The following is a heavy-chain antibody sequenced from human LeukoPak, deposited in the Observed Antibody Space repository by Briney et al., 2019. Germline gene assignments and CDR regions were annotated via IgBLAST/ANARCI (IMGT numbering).Heavy chain of an antibody. CDR3: AKRVPKPYYYMDV. Sequence: GGSLRLSCAASGFTFSNYWMSWVRQAPGKGLEWVANIKQDGSEKYYVDSVKGRLTISRDNSKNTLYLQMNSLRVDDTAVYFCAKRVPKPYYYMDVWGKGTTVTVSS. D-gene: IGHD3-3*01. CDR2: IKQDGSEK. CDR1: GFTFSNYW. J-gene: IGHJ6*03. V-gene: IGHV3-7*03.